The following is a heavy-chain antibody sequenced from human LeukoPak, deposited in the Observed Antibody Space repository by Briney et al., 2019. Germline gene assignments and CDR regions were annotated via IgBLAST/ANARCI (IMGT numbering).Heavy chain of an antibody. Sequence: ASVKVSCKASGYTFTSYGISWVRQAPGQGLEWMGWMNPNSGNTGYAQKFQGRVTMTRNTSISTAYMELSSLRSEDTAVYYCARAPTDVRYFDWLSLWGQGTLVTVSS. V-gene: IGHV1-8*02. D-gene: IGHD3-9*01. CDR2: MNPNSGNT. CDR3: ARAPTDVRYFDWLSL. CDR1: GYTFTSYG. J-gene: IGHJ4*02.